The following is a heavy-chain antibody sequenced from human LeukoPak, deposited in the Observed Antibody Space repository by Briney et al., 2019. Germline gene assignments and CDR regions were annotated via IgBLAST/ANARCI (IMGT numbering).Heavy chain of an antibody. CDR2: IKQDGSEK. D-gene: IGHD5-18*01. J-gene: IGHJ4*02. CDR3: ARWIQLWQYYFDY. Sequence: PGGSLRLSCAASGFTLSSYWMSGVRQAPGKGLEGVANIKQDGSEKYYVDSVKCRFTISRDNAKNSLYLQMNSLRAEDTAVYYCARWIQLWQYYFDYWGQGTLVTVSS. V-gene: IGHV3-7*01. CDR1: GFTLSSYW.